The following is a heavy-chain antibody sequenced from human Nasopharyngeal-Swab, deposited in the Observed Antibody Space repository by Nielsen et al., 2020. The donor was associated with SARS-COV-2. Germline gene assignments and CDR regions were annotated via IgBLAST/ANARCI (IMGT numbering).Heavy chain of an antibody. CDR2: MYYSGST. Sequence: SETLSLTCPVSGASFSRNNYYWGWIRQPPGKGLEWIGSMYYSGSTYSNPSLKSRVTISVDTSKNQFSLKLSSVTAADTAVYYCARHAAGEYQLTYYFDYWGQGTLVTVSS. CDR1: GASFSRNNYY. J-gene: IGHJ4*02. V-gene: IGHV4-39*01. CDR3: ARHAAGEYQLTYYFDY. D-gene: IGHD2-2*01.